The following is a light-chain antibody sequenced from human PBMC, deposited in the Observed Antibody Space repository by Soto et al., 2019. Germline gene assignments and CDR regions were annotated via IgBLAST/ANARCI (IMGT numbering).Light chain of an antibody. CDR3: QQRSNWWT. CDR2: AAS. Sequence: DIQMTQSPSSLYASVGDRVTITCRASQSISSSLNLYQQKPGKAPKLLIYAASSLQSVVAARVSGCGSGTDFTLTISSLEAEDFAVYYCQQRSNWWTFGQGTKVEIK. J-gene: IGKJ1*01. V-gene: IGKV1-39*01. CDR1: QSISSS.